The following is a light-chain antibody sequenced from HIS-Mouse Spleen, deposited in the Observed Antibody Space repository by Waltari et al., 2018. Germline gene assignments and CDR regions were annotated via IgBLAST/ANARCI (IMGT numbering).Light chain of an antibody. V-gene: IGLV2-23*01. J-gene: IGLJ3*02. CDR1: SSDVGSYNL. Sequence: QSALTQPASVSGSPGQSITISCTGTSSDVGSYNLVPWYQQHPGKAPKLMIYEGSKRPSGVSNRFSGSKSGNTASLTISGLPAEDEADYYCCSYAGSSTYWVFGGGTKLTVL. CDR3: CSYAGSSTYWV. CDR2: EGS.